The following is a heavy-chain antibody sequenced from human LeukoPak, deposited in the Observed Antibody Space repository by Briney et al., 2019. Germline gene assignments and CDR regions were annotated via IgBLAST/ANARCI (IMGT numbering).Heavy chain of an antibody. CDR1: GGTFSSYG. V-gene: IGHV1-69*13. D-gene: IGHD3-22*01. Sequence: SVKVSCKASGGTFSSYGISWVRQAPGQGLEWMGGIIPIFGTPDYAQKFQGRVTISADESTSTAYMELSRLRSEDTAVYYCAKLGVGSYDGSGYIDYWGQGTLVTVSS. J-gene: IGHJ4*02. CDR2: IIPIFGTP. CDR3: AKLGVGSYDGSGYIDY.